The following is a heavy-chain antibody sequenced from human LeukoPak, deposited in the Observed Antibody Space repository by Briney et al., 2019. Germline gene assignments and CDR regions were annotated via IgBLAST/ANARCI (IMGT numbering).Heavy chain of an antibody. D-gene: IGHD3-22*01. CDR3: VRDFDEFDSGGYPTWFDS. V-gene: IGHV3-7*01. J-gene: IGHJ5*01. CDR2: IKYDGSVV. CDR1: GFTFNKNW. Sequence: PGGSLRLSCEASGFTFNKNWMSWVRQTPGKALEWVANIKYDGSVVFYVDSVKGRFTISRDNAKNSVYLQMNSLRAEDTAIYYCVRDFDEFDSGGYPTWFDSWAQGTLVTVSS.